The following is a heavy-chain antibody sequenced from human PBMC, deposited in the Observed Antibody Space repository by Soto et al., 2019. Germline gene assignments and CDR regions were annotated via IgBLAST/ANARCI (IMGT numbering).Heavy chain of an antibody. V-gene: IGHV1-69*15. CDR2: IIPIFDTA. D-gene: IGHD5-18*01. Sequence: QVQLVQSGAEVKKPGSSVKVSCKTSGGTLSNYAISWLRQAPGQGPEWMGSIIPIFDTANYAQKFQGRVTITADESTSTGYMELSSLRSEDTAVYYCAREGVDSDVVTCFDYWGQGTLVTVSS. CDR3: AREGVDSDVVTCFDY. J-gene: IGHJ4*02. CDR1: GGTLSNYA.